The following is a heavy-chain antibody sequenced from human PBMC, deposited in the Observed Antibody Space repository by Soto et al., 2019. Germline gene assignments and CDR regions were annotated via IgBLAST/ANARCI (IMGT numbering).Heavy chain of an antibody. D-gene: IGHD2-15*01. CDR2: IKNKTDGGTK. CDR3: TTEEEYCSGGRCSADYYYGLDG. V-gene: IGHV3-15*07. CDR1: GFTFSNAW. J-gene: IGHJ6*02. Sequence: EVQLVESGGGLVKPGGSLRLSCAASGFTFSNAWMNWVRQAPGKGLERVGRIKNKTDGGTKDYAAPEKGRSPTSRDDGKNTLYMQMNSRNTEDTAGYYCTTEEEYCSGGRCSADYYYGLDGWGQGTTVTVCS.